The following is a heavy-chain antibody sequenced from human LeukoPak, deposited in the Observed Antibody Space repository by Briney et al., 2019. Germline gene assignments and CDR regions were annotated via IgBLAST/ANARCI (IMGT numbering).Heavy chain of an antibody. CDR2: ISAYNGNT. J-gene: IGHJ6*02. D-gene: IGHD3-22*01. V-gene: IGHV1-18*01. CDR3: ARVIGSSGYYSDYYYGMDV. Sequence: ASVKVSCKASGGTFSSYAISWVRQAPGQGLEWMEWISAYNGNTNYAQKLQGRVTMTTDTSTSTAYMELRSLRSDDTAVYYCARVIGSSGYYSDYYYGMDVWGQGTTVTVSS. CDR1: GGTFSSYA.